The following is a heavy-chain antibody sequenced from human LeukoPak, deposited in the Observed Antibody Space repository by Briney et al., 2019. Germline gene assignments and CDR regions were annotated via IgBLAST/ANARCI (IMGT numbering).Heavy chain of an antibody. J-gene: IGHJ3*02. V-gene: IGHV3-48*03. D-gene: IGHD2-2*01. CDR2: ISSSGSTI. CDR3: ARAMYCSSTSCYVSSYRRPIKERENAFDI. CDR1: GFTFSSYE. Sequence: PGGSLRLSCAASGFTFSSYEMNWVRQAPGKGLEGVSYISSSGSTIYYADSVKGRFTISRDNVKNSLYLQMSSLRAEDTAVYYCARAMYCSSTSCYVSSYRRPIKERENAFDIWGQGTMVTVSS.